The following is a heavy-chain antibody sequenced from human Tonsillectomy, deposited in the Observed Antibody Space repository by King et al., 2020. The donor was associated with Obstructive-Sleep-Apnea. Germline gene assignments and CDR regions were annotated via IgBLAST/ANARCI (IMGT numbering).Heavy chain of an antibody. CDR1: GYIFINYW. CDR3: VRQVVGFDV. CDR2: FFPGDSDA. J-gene: IGHJ3*01. V-gene: IGHV5-51*01. Sequence: QLVQSGAEVKKPGESLKISCQASGYIFINYWIAWVRQKPGKGLEWMGLFFPGDSDARYSPSFQGQVIFSSDKSITTAYLHWSSLDASDTATYYCVRQVVGFDVWGQGTMVTVSS.